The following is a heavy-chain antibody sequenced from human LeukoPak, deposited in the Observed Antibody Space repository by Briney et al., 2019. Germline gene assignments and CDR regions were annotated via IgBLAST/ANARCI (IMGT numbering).Heavy chain of an antibody. Sequence: GGSLRLSCAASGFTFSTYAMSWVRQTPGKGLEWVSGISHSGGYTYYADSVKGRITISRDNSKNTLYLQMNSLRAEDTAVYYCAPYASGRTQAYFDYWGQGTLVTVSS. D-gene: IGHD3-10*01. CDR1: GFTFSTYA. V-gene: IGHV3-23*01. CDR2: ISHSGGYT. J-gene: IGHJ4*02. CDR3: APYASGRTQAYFDY.